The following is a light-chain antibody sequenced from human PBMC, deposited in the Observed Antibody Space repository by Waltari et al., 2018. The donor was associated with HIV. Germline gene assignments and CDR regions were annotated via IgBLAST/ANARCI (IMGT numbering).Light chain of an antibody. CDR3: QSYDSRLSGSRV. J-gene: IGLJ2*01. V-gene: IGLV1-40*01. CDR2: GNN. CDR1: SSNIGAGFD. Sequence: QSVLTQAPSVSGAPGQRVTISCTGTSSNIGAGFDVHWYQQLPGTAPKLRIYGNNSRPSGVPDRFPGSRSGTSASLAITGLQAEDEADYYCQSYDSRLSGSRVFGGGTKLTVL.